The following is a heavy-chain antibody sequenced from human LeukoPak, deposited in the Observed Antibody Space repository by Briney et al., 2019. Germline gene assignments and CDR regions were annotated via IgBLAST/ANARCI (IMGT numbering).Heavy chain of an antibody. J-gene: IGHJ2*01. CDR1: GGSFSGYY. V-gene: IGHV4-34*01. CDR2: INHSGST. CDR3: ARHWMAVAPYWYFDL. D-gene: IGHD6-19*01. Sequence: SETLSHTCAVYGGSFSGYYWSWIRQPPGKGLEWIGEINHSGSTNYNPSLKSRVTISVDTSKNQFSLKLSSVTAADTAVYYCARHWMAVAPYWYFDLWGRGTLVTVSS.